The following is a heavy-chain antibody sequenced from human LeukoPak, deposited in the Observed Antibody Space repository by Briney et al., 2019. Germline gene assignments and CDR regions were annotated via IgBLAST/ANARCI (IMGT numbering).Heavy chain of an antibody. Sequence: ASVKVSCKASGYTFTSYDINWVRQATGQGLEWMGWMNPNSGNTGYAQKFQGRVTMTRNTSISTAYMELSSLRSEDTAVYYCARGLCLYYDILTGYASLGYWGQGTLVTVSS. J-gene: IGHJ4*02. D-gene: IGHD3-9*01. CDR1: GYTFTSYD. CDR3: ARGLCLYYDILTGYASLGY. V-gene: IGHV1-8*01. CDR2: MNPNSGNT.